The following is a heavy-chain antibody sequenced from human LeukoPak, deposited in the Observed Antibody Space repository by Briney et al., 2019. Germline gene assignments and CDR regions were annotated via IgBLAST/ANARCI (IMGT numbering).Heavy chain of an antibody. J-gene: IGHJ4*02. V-gene: IGHV1-2*02. Sequence: ASVTVSCKASGYTFTGYYMHWVRQAPGQGLEWMGWINPNSGGTNYAQKLQGRVTMTRDTSISTAYMELSRLRSDDTAVYYCARDRSYYYDSSALDYWGQGTLVTVSS. D-gene: IGHD3-22*01. CDR1: GYTFTGYY. CDR3: ARDRSYYYDSSALDY. CDR2: INPNSGGT.